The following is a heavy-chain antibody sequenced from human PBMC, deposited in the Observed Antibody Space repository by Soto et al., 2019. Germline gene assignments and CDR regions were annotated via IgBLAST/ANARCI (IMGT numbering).Heavy chain of an antibody. CDR1: GFTFRAYY. CDR3: AREPAYSSGWYSSYGMDV. V-gene: IGHV3-11*01. D-gene: IGHD6-19*01. CDR2: TIRSGRTI. J-gene: IGHJ6*02. Sequence: GGSLRLSCAASGFTFRAYYTSGIRQAPGKGLEWGSYTIRSGRTIYYVDSSKGRFTIYRANAKTPPYLQMNSLRPEAPPVNYGAREPAYSSGWYSSYGMDVWGHGTTVTVSS.